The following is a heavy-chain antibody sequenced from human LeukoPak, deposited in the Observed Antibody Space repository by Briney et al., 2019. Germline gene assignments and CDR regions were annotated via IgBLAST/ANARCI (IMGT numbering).Heavy chain of an antibody. CDR1: GGSISSYY. J-gene: IGHJ6*03. Sequence: SETLSLTCTVSGGSISSYYWSWIRQPAGKGLEWIGRIYTSGSTNYNPSLKSRVTMSVDTSKNQFSLKLSSVTAADTAVYYCARYSITMVQGVIVYYYYYMDVRGKGTTVTVSS. V-gene: IGHV4-4*07. D-gene: IGHD3-10*01. CDR3: ARYSITMVQGVIVYYYYYMDV. CDR2: IYTSGST.